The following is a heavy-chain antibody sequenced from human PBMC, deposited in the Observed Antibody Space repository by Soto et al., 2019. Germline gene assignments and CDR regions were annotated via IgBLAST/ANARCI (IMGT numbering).Heavy chain of an antibody. CDR3: ATRGMEYFDWFPGRSY. J-gene: IGHJ4*02. CDR2: ISGSGGST. D-gene: IGHD3-9*01. CDR1: GFTFSSYA. Sequence: GGSLRLSCAASGFTFSSYAMSWVRQAPGKGLEWVSAISGSGGSTYYADSVKGRFTISRDNSKNTLYLQMNSLRAEDTAVYYCATRGMEYFDWFPGRSYWGQGTLVTVSS. V-gene: IGHV3-23*01.